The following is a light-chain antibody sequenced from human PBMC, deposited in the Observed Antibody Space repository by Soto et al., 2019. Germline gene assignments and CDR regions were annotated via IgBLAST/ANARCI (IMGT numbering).Light chain of an antibody. CDR2: AAS. CDR3: QQYYSYPLT. CDR1: QGISSY. V-gene: IGKV1-8*01. Sequence: IRMTQSPSSFSASTGDRVTITCRASQGISSYLAWYQQKPGKAPKLLIYAASTLQSGVPSRFSGSGSGTDFTLTVSCLQSEDFATYYCQQYYSYPLTFGGGTKVEIK. J-gene: IGKJ4*01.